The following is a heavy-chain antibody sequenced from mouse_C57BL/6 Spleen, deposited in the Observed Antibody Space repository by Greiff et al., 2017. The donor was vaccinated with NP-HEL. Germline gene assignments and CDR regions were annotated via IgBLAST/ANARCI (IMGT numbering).Heavy chain of an antibody. CDR3: ARDGYYEGFAY. D-gene: IGHD2-3*01. CDR2: INPSNGGT. CDR1: GYTFTSYW. Sequence: VQLQQPGTELVKPGASVKLSCKASGYTFTSYWLHWVKQRPGPGLELIGNINPSNGGTNYNEKFKSKATLTVDKSSSTADMQLSSLTSEDSAVYYCARDGYYEGFAYWGQGTLVTVSA. J-gene: IGHJ3*01. V-gene: IGHV1-53*01.